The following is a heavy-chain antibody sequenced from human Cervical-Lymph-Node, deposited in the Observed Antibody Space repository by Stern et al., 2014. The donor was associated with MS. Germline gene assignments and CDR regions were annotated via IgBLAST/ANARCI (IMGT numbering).Heavy chain of an antibody. CDR3: ARDRRHYDTSGGYYFDS. Sequence: QVQLVQSGAEVKKPGSSGKVSCTASGGTFSSYAINWVRQAPGPGPAWMGGIIPIGGTANYAQKFQGRVTITADESTRTAYMELSSLRSEDTAVYYCARDRRHYDTSGGYYFDSWGQGTLVTVSS. CDR2: IIPIGGTA. V-gene: IGHV1-69*01. D-gene: IGHD3-22*01. CDR1: GGTFSSYA. J-gene: IGHJ4*02.